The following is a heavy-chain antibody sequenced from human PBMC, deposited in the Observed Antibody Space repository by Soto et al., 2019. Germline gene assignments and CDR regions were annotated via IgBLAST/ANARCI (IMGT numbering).Heavy chain of an antibody. CDR1: GYTFTSYG. CDR3: ARDIAVAGTNAFDM. Sequence: ASVKVSCKASGYTFTSYGISWVRQAPGQGLEWMGWISAYNGNTNYAQKLQGRVTMTTDTSTSTAYMELRSLRSDDTAVYYCARDIAVAGTNAFDMWGQRTMVTVSS. V-gene: IGHV1-18*01. J-gene: IGHJ3*02. D-gene: IGHD6-19*01. CDR2: ISAYNGNT.